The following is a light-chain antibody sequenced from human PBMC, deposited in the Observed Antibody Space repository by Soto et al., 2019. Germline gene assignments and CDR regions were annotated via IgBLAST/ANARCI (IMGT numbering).Light chain of an antibody. CDR3: SSLTSSSTLYV. Sequence: QSALTQPASVSGSPGQSITISCTGTSSDIGGYNYVSWYQHHPGKAPKLMIYDVSNRPSGVSNRFSGSKSGNTASLTNSGLQAEDDAGYYCSSLTSSSTLYVFGTGTKVTVL. CDR1: SSDIGGYNY. CDR2: DVS. J-gene: IGLJ1*01. V-gene: IGLV2-14*03.